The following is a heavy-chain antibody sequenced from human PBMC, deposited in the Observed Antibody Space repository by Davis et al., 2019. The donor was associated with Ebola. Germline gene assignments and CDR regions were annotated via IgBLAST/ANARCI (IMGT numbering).Heavy chain of an antibody. CDR3: ARDREQLVAGQLYYYYYGMDV. V-gene: IGHV3-7*01. J-gene: IGHJ6*02. CDR2: IEQDGSEK. Sequence: GESLKISCAASGFTFSNYWMSWVRQAPGKGLEWVANIEQDGSEKYYVDSLKGRFTISRDNAKNSVSLQMNSLRAEDTAVYYCARDREQLVAGQLYYYYYGMDVWGQGTTVTVSS. CDR1: GFTFSNYW. D-gene: IGHD6-6*01.